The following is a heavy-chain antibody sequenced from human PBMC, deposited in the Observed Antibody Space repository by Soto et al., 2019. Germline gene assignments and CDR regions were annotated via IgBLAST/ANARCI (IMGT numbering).Heavy chain of an antibody. D-gene: IGHD3-10*01. CDR2: IIPILGIA. Sequence: QVQLVQSGAEVKKPGSSVKVSCKASGGTFSSYTISWVRQAPGQGLEWMGRIIPILGIANYAQKFQGRVTITADKSTSTAYMELSSLRSEDTAAYYCARERSSKEYSYAMGWGQGTLVTVSS. J-gene: IGHJ4*02. V-gene: IGHV1-69*08. CDR3: ARERSSKEYSYAMG. CDR1: GGTFSSYT.